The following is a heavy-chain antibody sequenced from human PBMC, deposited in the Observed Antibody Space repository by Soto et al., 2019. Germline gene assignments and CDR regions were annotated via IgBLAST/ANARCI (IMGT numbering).Heavy chain of an antibody. J-gene: IGHJ4*02. Sequence: EVQLVESGGGLVQPGRSLRLSCAASGFTFDDYAMHWVRQAPGKGLEWVSGISWNSGSIGYADSVKGRFTISRDNAKNSLYLQMNSLRAEDTALYYCVRTGLQRLYYFDYWGQGTLVTVSS. D-gene: IGHD4-4*01. CDR1: GFTFDDYA. CDR2: ISWNSGSI. V-gene: IGHV3-9*01. CDR3: VRTGLQRLYYFDY.